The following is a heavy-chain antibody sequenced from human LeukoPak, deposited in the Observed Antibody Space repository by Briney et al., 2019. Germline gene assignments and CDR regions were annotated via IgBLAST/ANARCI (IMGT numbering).Heavy chain of an antibody. D-gene: IGHD3-22*01. J-gene: IGHJ5*02. CDR2: IIPIIGTA. CDR1: GGTFSSYA. Sequence: ASVKVSCKASGGTFSSYAISWVRQAPGQGLEWMGGIIPIIGTANYAQKFQGRVTITADESTSTAYMELSSLRSEDTAVYYCARDVDIYDSSGYPENWFDPWGQGTPVTVSS. V-gene: IGHV1-69*13. CDR3: ARDVDIYDSSGYPENWFDP.